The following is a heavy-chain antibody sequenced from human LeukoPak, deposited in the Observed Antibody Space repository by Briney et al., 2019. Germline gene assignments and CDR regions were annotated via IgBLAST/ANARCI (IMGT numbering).Heavy chain of an antibody. V-gene: IGHV3-23*01. Sequence: PGGSLRLSCAASGFTFSSYAMSWVRQAPGKGLEWVSAISGSGGSTYYADSVKGRFTISRDNSKNTLYLQMNSLRAEDTAVYYCAKDRSSIQGPGDFQHYDAFDIWGQGTMVTVSS. CDR2: ISGSGGST. CDR1: GFTFSSYA. D-gene: IGHD2-2*01. CDR3: AKDRSSIQGPGDFQHYDAFDI. J-gene: IGHJ3*02.